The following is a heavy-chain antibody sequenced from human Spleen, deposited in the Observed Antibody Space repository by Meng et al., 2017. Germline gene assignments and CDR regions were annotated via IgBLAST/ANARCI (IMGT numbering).Heavy chain of an antibody. Sequence: VHLVESGGGVVQPGGSLRLSCAASGFPFDDSAMHWVRQAPGKGLEWVSFITWDGGSTYYGDSVRGRFTISRDNSKNSLYLQMNSLRAGDTALYFCAKEGTGGLDPWGLGTLVTVSS. J-gene: IGHJ5*02. V-gene: IGHV3-43D*03. D-gene: IGHD2-8*02. CDR1: GFPFDDSA. CDR3: AKEGTGGLDP. CDR2: ITWDGGST.